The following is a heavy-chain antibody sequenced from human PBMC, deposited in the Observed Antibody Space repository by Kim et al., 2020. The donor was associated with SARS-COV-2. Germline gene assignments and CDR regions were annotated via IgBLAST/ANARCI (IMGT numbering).Heavy chain of an antibody. J-gene: IGHJ3*02. D-gene: IGHD3-10*01. V-gene: IGHV6-1*01. Sequence: YAVSVKSRITINPDTCKNQFSLQLNSVTPEDTAVYYCARDPTFGGGAFDIWGQGTMVTVSS. CDR3: ARDPTFGGGAFDI.